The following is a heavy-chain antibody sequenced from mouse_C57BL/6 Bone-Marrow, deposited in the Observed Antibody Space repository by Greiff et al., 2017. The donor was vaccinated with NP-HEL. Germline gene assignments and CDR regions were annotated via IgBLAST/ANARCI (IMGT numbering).Heavy chain of an antibody. CDR3: ARPLFYYYGSFDY. CDR2: ISSGGSYT. D-gene: IGHD1-1*01. CDR1: GFTFSSYG. Sequence: EVQVVESGGDLVKPGGSLKLSCAASGFTFSSYGMSWVRQTPDKRLEWVATISSGGSYTYYPDSVKGRFTISRDNAKNTLYLQMSSLKSEDTAMYYCARPLFYYYGSFDYWGQGTTLTVSS. V-gene: IGHV5-6*01. J-gene: IGHJ2*01.